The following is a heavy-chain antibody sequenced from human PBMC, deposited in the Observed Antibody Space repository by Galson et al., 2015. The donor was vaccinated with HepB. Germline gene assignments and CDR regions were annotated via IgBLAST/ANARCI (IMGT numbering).Heavy chain of an antibody. CDR3: AKLGGIAVAETYYYGLDV. CDR2: IKQDGSEK. J-gene: IGHJ6*02. CDR1: GFTFSSYW. V-gene: IGHV3-7*03. Sequence: SLRLSCAASGFTFSSYWMSWVRQAPGKGLEWVANIKQDGSEKYYVDSVKGRFTISRDNAKNSLYLQMNSLRAEDTAVYYCAKLGGIAVAETYYYGLDVWGQGTTVTVSS. D-gene: IGHD6-19*01.